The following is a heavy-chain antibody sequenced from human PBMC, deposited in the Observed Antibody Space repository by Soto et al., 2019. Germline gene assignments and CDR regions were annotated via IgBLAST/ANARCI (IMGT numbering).Heavy chain of an antibody. D-gene: IGHD6-19*01. Sequence: QVQLVESGGDVVQPGRSLRLSCAASGFTFSSYAMHWVRQAPGKGLEWVAVISYDGSNKYYADSVKGRFTIYRNNSKNTLYQQRNSLGFKDTAVYYCAREGVIAVAGGFDNWGQGNLVTVSS. CDR3: AREGVIAVAGGFDN. CDR2: ISYDGSNK. V-gene: IGHV3-30-3*01. J-gene: IGHJ4*02. CDR1: GFTFSSYA.